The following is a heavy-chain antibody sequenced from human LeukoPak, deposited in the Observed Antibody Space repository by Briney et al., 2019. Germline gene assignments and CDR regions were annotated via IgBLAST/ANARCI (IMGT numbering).Heavy chain of an antibody. CDR3: ASRGYDFWSGYHPNNFDY. D-gene: IGHD3-3*01. J-gene: IGHJ4*02. CDR1: GGSISSYY. Sequence: SETLSLTCTVSGGSISSYYWSWIRQPPGKGLEWIGYIYYSGSTNYNPSLKSRVTISVDTSKNQFSLKLSSVTAADTAVYYCASRGYDFWSGYHPNNFDYWGQGTLVTVSS. CDR2: IYYSGST. V-gene: IGHV4-59*08.